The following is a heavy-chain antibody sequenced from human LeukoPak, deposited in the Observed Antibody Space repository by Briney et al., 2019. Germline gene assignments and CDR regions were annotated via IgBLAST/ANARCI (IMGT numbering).Heavy chain of an antibody. Sequence: PGGSLRLSCAASGFTFSNYGMNWVRQAPGKGLEWIGEINHGGSTNYNPSLKSRVTISVDTSKNQFSLKLSSVTAADTAVYYCARQGGRGYRGRGYYYFDYWGQGTLVTVSS. CDR2: INHGGST. D-gene: IGHD5-12*01. V-gene: IGHV4-34*01. CDR3: ARQGGRGYRGRGYYYFDY. J-gene: IGHJ4*02. CDR1: GFTFSNYG.